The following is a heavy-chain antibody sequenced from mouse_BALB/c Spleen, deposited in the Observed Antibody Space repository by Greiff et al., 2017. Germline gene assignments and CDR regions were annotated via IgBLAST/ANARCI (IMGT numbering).Heavy chain of an antibody. D-gene: IGHD2-3*01. CDR1: GFNIKDTY. Sequence: EVKLQESGAELVKPGASVKLSCTASGFNIKDTYMHWVKQRPEQGLEWIGRIDPANGNTKYDPKFQGKATITADTSSNTAYLQLSSLTSEDTAVYYCARYPDGYYAMDYWGQGTSVTVSS. V-gene: IGHV14-3*02. CDR2: IDPANGNT. CDR3: ARYPDGYYAMDY. J-gene: IGHJ4*01.